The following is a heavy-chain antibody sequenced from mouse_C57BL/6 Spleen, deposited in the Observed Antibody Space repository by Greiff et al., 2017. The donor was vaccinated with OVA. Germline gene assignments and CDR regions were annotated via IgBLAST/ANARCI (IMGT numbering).Heavy chain of an antibody. CDR1: GFSLTSYG. Sequence: QAQLQQSGPGLVQPSQSLSITCTVSGFSLTSYGVHWVRQSPGKGLEWLGVIWSGGSTDYNAAFISRLSISKDNSKSQVFFKMNSLQADDTAIYYCARMGTTVVAPFAYWGQGTLVTVSA. CDR2: IWSGGST. J-gene: IGHJ3*01. V-gene: IGHV2-2*01. D-gene: IGHD1-1*01. CDR3: ARMGTTVVAPFAY.